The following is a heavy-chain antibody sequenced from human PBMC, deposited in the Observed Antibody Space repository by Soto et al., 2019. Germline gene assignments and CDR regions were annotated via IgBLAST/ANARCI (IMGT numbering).Heavy chain of an antibody. D-gene: IGHD1-1*01. J-gene: IGHJ4*02. CDR2: IIPISATT. CDR1: GGTFSNYP. V-gene: IGHV1-69*01. CDR3: ARPRTVATTKGYDY. Sequence: QVQLVQSGAEVKKPGSSVKVSCKASGGTFSNYPISWVRQAPGQGLEWMGAIIPISATTNYAQKFQGRVTITADESASTAYMELSGLTSADTALYYCARPRTVATTKGYDYWGQGTLVTVSS.